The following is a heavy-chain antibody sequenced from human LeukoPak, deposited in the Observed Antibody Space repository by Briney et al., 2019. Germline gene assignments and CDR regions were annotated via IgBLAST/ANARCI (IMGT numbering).Heavy chain of an antibody. CDR2: ISRSSSTI. Sequence: GGSLRLPCAASGFIFSSYSMIWLPGAPGKALEWVSCISRSSSTIYHADCVKGRFNISRDNAKNSLYLQMNRLRDEDTAVYYCARSLSVVVTAIRGGYYYYYGMDVWGQGTTVTVSS. D-gene: IGHD2-21*02. J-gene: IGHJ6*02. CDR3: ARSLSVVVTAIRGGYYYYYGMDV. V-gene: IGHV3-48*02. CDR1: GFIFSSYS.